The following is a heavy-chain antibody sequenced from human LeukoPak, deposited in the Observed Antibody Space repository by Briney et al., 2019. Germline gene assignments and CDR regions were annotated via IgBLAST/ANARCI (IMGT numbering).Heavy chain of an antibody. CDR2: IRYDGSNK. V-gene: IGHV3-30*02. CDR1: GFTFSSYG. J-gene: IGHJ4*02. D-gene: IGHD6-13*01. CDR3: AKDDSRSWSAFDY. Sequence: GGALSLSCAASGFTFSSYGMHWVRQAPGKGLERVAFIRYDGSNKYYADSVKGRFTISRDNSKNTLYVQMNSLRAEDTAVYYCAKDDSRSWSAFDYWGQGTLVTVSS.